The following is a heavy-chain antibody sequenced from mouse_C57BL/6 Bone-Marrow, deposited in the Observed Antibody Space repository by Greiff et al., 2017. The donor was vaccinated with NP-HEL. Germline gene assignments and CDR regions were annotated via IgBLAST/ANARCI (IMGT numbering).Heavy chain of an antibody. D-gene: IGHD1-1*01. V-gene: IGHV1-26*01. CDR1: GYTFTDYY. CDR2: INPNNGGT. CDR3: ARRGYYYGSSLYFDY. Sequence: EVQLQQSGPELVKPGASVKISCKASGYTFTDYYMNWVKQSHGKSLEWIGDINPNNGGTSYNQKFKGKATLTVDKSSSTAYMELRRLTSEDSAVYYCARRGYYYGSSLYFDYWGQGTTLTVSS. J-gene: IGHJ2*01.